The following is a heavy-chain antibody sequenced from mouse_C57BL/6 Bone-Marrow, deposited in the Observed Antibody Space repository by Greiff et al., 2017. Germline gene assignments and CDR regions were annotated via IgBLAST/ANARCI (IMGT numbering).Heavy chain of an antibody. J-gene: IGHJ1*03. V-gene: IGHV5-9-1*02. CDR3: TREGWIITVPYWYFDV. D-gene: IGHD1-1*01. CDR2: ISSGGDYI. Sequence: EVKLVESGEGLVKPGGSLKLSCAASGFTFSSYAMSWVRQTPEKRLEWVAYISSGGDYIYYADTVKGRFTISRDNARNTLYLQMSSLKSEDTSMYYCTREGWIITVPYWYFDVWGTGTTVTVSS. CDR1: GFTFSSYA.